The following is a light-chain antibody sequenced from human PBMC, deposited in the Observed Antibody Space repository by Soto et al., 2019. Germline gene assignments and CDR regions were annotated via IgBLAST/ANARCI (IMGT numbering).Light chain of an antibody. CDR1: SSDVGAYNR. CDR2: EVT. CDR3: LSYTISSSYV. V-gene: IGLV2-14*01. Sequence: QSLLTQPASVSGSPGQSITISCTGTSSDVGAYNRVSWYQQRSGKAPKLMVYEVTHRPSGVSNRFSGSKSGNPASLTISGFQAEGEADYYCLSYTISSSYVFGTGTKVTVL. J-gene: IGLJ1*01.